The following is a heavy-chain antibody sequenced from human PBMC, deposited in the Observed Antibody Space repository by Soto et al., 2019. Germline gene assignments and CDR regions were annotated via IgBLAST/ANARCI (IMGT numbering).Heavy chain of an antibody. CDR3: AKNQERELPRVIDF. Sequence: PGGSLRLSCATSGLTFSNYAMSWVRQAPGGGLEWVSSMSGSSSTTYYADSVRGRFTISRDRSKSTLYLQMSSLRAEDTALYYCAKNQERELPRVIDFWGQGTLVTVSS. V-gene: IGHV3-23*01. CDR1: GLTFSNYA. D-gene: IGHD1-7*01. CDR2: MSGSSSTT. J-gene: IGHJ4*02.